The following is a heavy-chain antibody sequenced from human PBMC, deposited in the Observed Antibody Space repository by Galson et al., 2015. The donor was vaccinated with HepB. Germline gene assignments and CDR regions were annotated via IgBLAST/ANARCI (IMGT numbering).Heavy chain of an antibody. D-gene: IGHD3-16*01. CDR2: ISGSGGST. Sequence: LRLSCAASGFTFSSYAMSWVRQAPGKGLEWVSAISGSGGSTYYADSVKGRFTISRDNSKNTLYLQMNSLRAEDTAVYYCARPDRYDYDAFDIWGQGTMVTVSS. J-gene: IGHJ3*02. V-gene: IGHV3-23*01. CDR1: GFTFSSYA. CDR3: ARPDRYDYDAFDI.